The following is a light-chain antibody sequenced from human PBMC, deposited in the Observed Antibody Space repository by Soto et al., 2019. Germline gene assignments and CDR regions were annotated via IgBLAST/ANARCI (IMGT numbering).Light chain of an antibody. J-gene: IGKJ4*01. V-gene: IGKV3-15*01. CDR3: QQYSNWPPVT. CDR1: QSVSTK. Sequence: ETVMTQSPATLSVSPGERATLSCRASQSVSTKVAWYQQKPGQAPSLLIYGASTRATGIPARFSGSGYGTEFTLTISSLQSEDFAVYYCQQYSNWPPVTFGGGTKVDIK. CDR2: GAS.